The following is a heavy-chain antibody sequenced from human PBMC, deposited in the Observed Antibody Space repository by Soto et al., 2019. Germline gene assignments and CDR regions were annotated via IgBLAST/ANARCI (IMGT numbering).Heavy chain of an antibody. D-gene: IGHD3-3*01. CDR1: GFTFSSYA. J-gene: IGHJ5*02. Sequence: PGGSLRLSCAASGFTFSSYAMSWVRQAPGKGLEWVSAISGSGGSTYYADSVKGRFTISRDNSKNTLYLQMNSLRAEDTAVYYCANDRLAYYDFWSGPNWFDPWGQGTLVTVSS. CDR2: ISGSGGST. CDR3: ANDRLAYYDFWSGPNWFDP. V-gene: IGHV3-23*01.